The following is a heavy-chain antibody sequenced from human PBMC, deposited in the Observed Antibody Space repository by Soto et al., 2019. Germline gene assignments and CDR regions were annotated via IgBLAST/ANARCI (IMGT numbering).Heavy chain of an antibody. V-gene: IGHV3-74*01. Sequence: GVSLRLSCAASGFTFSSYWMHWVRQAPGKGLVWVSRINSDGSSTSYADSVKGRFTISRDNAKNTLYLQMNSLRAEDTAVYYCARHRYDRSVGYFDYCGQGSLVTVSP. D-gene: IGHD3-22*01. J-gene: IGHJ4*02. CDR2: INSDGSST. CDR1: GFTFSSYW. CDR3: ARHRYDRSVGYFDY.